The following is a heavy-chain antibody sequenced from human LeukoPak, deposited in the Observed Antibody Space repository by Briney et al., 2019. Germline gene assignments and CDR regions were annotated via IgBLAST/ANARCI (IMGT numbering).Heavy chain of an antibody. CDR2: IYPGDSDT. CDR1: GCSFPSNC. Sequence: AESLLSSCKGAGCSFPSNCSSRVLQMPAESLEGMGIIYPGDSDTRYSPSFQGQVTISADKSISTAYVHWSSLKASDTAIYYCATYAGTSSKYFQYWGQGTLVTVSS. J-gene: IGHJ1*01. D-gene: IGHD3-10*01. CDR3: ATYAGTSSKYFQY. V-gene: IGHV5-51*01.